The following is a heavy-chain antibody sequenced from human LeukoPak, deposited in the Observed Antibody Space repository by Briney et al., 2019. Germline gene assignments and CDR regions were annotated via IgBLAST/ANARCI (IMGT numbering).Heavy chain of an antibody. Sequence: SETLSLTCAVYGGSFSGYYWSWIRQPPGKGLEWIGEINHSGSTNYNPSLKSRVTISVDTSKNQFSLKVNSLTAVDTAVYYCATNGYYCMDVWGKGTTVTVSS. CDR1: GGSFSGYY. D-gene: IGHD2-8*01. CDR2: INHSGST. J-gene: IGHJ6*03. CDR3: ATNGYYCMDV. V-gene: IGHV4-34*01.